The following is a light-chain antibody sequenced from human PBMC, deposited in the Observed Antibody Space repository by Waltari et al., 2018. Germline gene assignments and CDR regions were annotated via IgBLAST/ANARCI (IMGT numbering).Light chain of an antibody. Sequence: EVVMTQSPAPLSVSPGERATLSCRASQSIYDNLAWYQQKPGQSPRLLFYAASTRATGIPSRFSGSGSGTDFTLTISSLQSEDSAVYFCQQYNRWPPVTFGGGTKVEIK. V-gene: IGKV3-15*01. CDR3: QQYNRWPPVT. CDR2: AAS. CDR1: QSIYDN. J-gene: IGKJ4*01.